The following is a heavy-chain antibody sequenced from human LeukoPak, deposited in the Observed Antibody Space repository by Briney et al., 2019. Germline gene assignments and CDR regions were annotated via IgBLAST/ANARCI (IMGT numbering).Heavy chain of an antibody. CDR3: ARHDAGIAARPFDN. Sequence: PSETLSLTCTVSGGSISTYYWSWIRRPPGKGLEWIAYIHASGPTNYNPSLKSRITISVDTSKNQFSLKLSSVTAADTAVYYCARHDAGIAARPFDNWGQGTLVIVSS. J-gene: IGHJ4*02. D-gene: IGHD6-6*01. CDR1: GGSISTYY. CDR2: IHASGPT. V-gene: IGHV4-4*09.